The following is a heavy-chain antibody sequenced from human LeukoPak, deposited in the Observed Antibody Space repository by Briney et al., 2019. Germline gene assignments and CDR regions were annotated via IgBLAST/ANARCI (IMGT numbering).Heavy chain of an antibody. J-gene: IGHJ4*02. D-gene: IGHD6-19*01. Sequence: SETLSLTCAVYGGSFSGYYWSWIRQPPGKGLEWIAEINHSGSTNYNPSLKSRVTISVDTSKNHFCLKLTSVTAADTAVYYCARIETYSSGWYDAFFDYWGQGTLVTVS. CDR3: ARIETYSSGWYDAFFDY. V-gene: IGHV4-34*01. CDR2: INHSGST. CDR1: GGSFSGYY.